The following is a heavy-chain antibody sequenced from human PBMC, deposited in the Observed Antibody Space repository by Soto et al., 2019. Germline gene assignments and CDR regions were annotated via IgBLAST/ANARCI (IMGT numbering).Heavy chain of an antibody. CDR2: INHSGST. CDR3: ARGVVVPAAPLGRLTGYYAEPLRLTYYYYGMDV. V-gene: IGHV4-34*01. J-gene: IGHJ6*02. D-gene: IGHD2-2*01. Sequence: SETLSLTCAVYGGSFSGYYWSWIRQPPGKGLEWIGEINHSGSTNYNPSLKSRVTISVDTSKNQFSLKLSSVTAADTAVYYCARGVVVPAAPLGRLTGYYAEPLRLTYYYYGMDVWGQGTTVTVSS. CDR1: GGSFSGYY.